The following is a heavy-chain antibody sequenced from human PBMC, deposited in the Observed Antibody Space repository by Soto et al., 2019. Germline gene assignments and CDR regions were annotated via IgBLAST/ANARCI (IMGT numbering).Heavy chain of an antibody. CDR3: AHSYYDFWSGYYGAEYFQH. J-gene: IGHJ1*01. CDR2: IYWNDDK. D-gene: IGHD3-3*01. Sequence: ESGPTLVNPTQTLTLTCTFSGFSLSTSGVGVGWIRQPPGKALEWLALIYWNDDKRYSPSLKSRLTITKDTSKNQVVLTMTNMDPVDTATYYCAHSYYDFWSGYYGAEYFQHWGQGTLVTVSS. CDR1: GFSLSTSGVG. V-gene: IGHV2-5*01.